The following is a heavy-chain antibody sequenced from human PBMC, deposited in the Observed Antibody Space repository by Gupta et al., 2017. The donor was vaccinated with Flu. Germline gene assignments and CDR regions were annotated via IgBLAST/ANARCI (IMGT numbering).Heavy chain of an antibody. CDR2: ISSSGGSA. V-gene: IGHV3-64*01. Sequence: EVQLVESGGGLVQPGGSLRLACAASAFTFSTYAMHWVRQAPGKGLEYGAGISSSGGSAYYANSVKGRVTISRDNSKNTLYLEMGSLSTDDMAVYYCARREADTAIAYDCWVQGTLVTLSS. J-gene: IGHJ4*02. CDR3: ARREADTAIAYDC. D-gene: IGHD5-18*01. CDR1: AFTFSTYA.